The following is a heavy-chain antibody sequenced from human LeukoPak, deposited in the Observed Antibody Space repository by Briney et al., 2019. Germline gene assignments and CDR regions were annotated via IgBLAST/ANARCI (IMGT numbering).Heavy chain of an antibody. CDR2: IYAGGST. CDR3: AKDWRAYCGGDCYSYFDY. CDR1: GFTVSSTY. D-gene: IGHD2-21*02. J-gene: IGHJ4*02. V-gene: IGHV3-53*05. Sequence: GGSLRLSCAASGFTVSSTYMSWVRQAPGKGLEWVSIIYAGGSTYYADSVKGRFTISRDNSKNTLYLQMNSLRAEDTAVYYCAKDWRAYCGGDCYSYFDYWGQGTLVTVSS.